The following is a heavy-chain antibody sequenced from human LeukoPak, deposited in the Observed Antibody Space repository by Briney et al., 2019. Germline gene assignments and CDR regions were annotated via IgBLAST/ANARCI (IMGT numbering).Heavy chain of an antibody. CDR2: INPNSGGT. Sequence: ASVKGSFKASGYTFTSYDINWVRQAPGQGLEWMGRINPNSGGTNYAQKYQGRVTMTRDTSISTAYKHLSRLRSDDTAVYYCARVAAMATIDYWGQGTLVTVSS. V-gene: IGHV1-2*06. CDR3: ARVAAMATIDY. D-gene: IGHD5-18*01. J-gene: IGHJ4*02. CDR1: GYTFTSYD.